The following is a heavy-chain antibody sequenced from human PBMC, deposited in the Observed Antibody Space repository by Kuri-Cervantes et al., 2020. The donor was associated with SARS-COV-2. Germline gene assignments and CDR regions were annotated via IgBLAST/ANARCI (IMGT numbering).Heavy chain of an antibody. D-gene: IGHD2-8*01. CDR3: AKDRFGVQEY. CDR1: GFTFSIYA. J-gene: IGHJ4*02. CDR2: ISNDGDNK. V-gene: IGHV3-30*04. Sequence: GGSLRLSCAASGFTFSIYAMHWVRLAPGQGLEWVAVISNDGDNKHYIDSVKGRFTISRDNSKNTLYLQMNSLRVEDTAVYFCAKDRFGVQEYWGQGTLVTVSS.